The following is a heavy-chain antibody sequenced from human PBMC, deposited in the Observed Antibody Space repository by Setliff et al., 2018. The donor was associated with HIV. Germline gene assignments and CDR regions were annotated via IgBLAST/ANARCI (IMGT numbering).Heavy chain of an antibody. CDR3: AEGAVTLGGVLNY. Sequence: PSETLSLTCTVSGASISSGTYFWTWVRQPAGQGLEWVGHIYSIGSTKYNPSLQSRVTMSRDTSKNQFSLHLRSVTAADTAVYYCAEGAVTLGGVLNYWGQGAQVTVSS. CDR2: IYSIGST. D-gene: IGHD3-16*01. J-gene: IGHJ4*02. V-gene: IGHV4-61*09. CDR1: GASISSGTYF.